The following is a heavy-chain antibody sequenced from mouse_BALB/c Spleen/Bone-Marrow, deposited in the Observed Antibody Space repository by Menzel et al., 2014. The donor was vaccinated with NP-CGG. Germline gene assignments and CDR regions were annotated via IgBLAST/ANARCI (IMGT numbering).Heavy chain of an antibody. CDR3: ASHYYDSSPFAY. V-gene: IGHV5-12-2*01. D-gene: IGHD1-1*01. CDR2: ISNGGGSI. Sequence: EVKLMESGGGLVQPGGSLKLSCTASGFTFSSYIMPWVRQTPEKRLEWVAYISNGGGSIYYPDTVKGRFTISRDNDKNTLYLQMSSLKSEDTAMCYCASHYYDSSPFAYWGQGTLVTVSA. J-gene: IGHJ3*01. CDR1: GFTFSSYI.